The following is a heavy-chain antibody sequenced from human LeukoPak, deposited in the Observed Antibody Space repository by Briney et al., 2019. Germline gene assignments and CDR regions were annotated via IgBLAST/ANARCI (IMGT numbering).Heavy chain of an antibody. CDR2: IRSKANSYAT. J-gene: IGHJ5*02. D-gene: IGHD2-21*01. CDR3: TRRGGFGYSFWFDP. CDR1: GFTFSGSA. Sequence: PGGSPRLSCAASGFTFSGSAMHWVRQASGKGLEWVGRIRSKANSYATAYAASVKGRFTISRDDSKNTAYLQMNSLKTEDTAVYYCTRRGGFGYSFWFDPWGQGTLVTVSS. V-gene: IGHV3-73*01.